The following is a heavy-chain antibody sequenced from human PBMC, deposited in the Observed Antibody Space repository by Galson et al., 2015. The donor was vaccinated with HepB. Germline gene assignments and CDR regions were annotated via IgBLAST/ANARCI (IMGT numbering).Heavy chain of an antibody. D-gene: IGHD2-2*01. J-gene: IGHJ6*03. CDR2: MNPNSGNT. CDR3: ARGSLGYCSSTSCYYTDV. Sequence: SVKVSCKASGYTFSTYDINWVRQATGQGLEWMGWMNPNSGNTGYAQKFQGRVTMTRSTSISTAYMELSGLTSDDTAVYYCARGSLGYCSSTSCYYTDVWGEGTTVTVSS. CDR1: GYTFSTYD. V-gene: IGHV1-8*01.